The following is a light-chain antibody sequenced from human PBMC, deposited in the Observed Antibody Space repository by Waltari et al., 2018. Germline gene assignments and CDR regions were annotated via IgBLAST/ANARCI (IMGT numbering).Light chain of an antibody. Sequence: QAALTQPRSVSGAPGQSVTISCTGTTSDIGGYIFVSWYQQHPGTAPRLIIYQINKRPSGVSDRFSGSKSGNTAALTIAVLQAEDEADYYCSSYSGTNLVGGGTRLTVL. CDR1: TSDIGGYIF. V-gene: IGLV2-11*01. CDR2: QIN. CDR3: SSYSGTNL. J-gene: IGLJ2*01.